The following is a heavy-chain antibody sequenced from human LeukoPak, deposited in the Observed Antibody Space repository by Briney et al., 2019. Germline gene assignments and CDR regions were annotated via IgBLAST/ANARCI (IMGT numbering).Heavy chain of an antibody. D-gene: IGHD4-17*01. J-gene: IGHJ6*02. CDR2: IYYSGST. Sequence: SETLSLTCTVSGGSISSGDYYWSWIRQPPGKGLEWIGSIYYSGSTYYNPSLKSRVTISVDTSKNQFSLKLSSVTAADTAVYYCARSSYGYYYYGMDVWGQGTTVTVSS. CDR3: ARSSYGYYYYGMDV. V-gene: IGHV4-39*07. CDR1: GGSISSGDYY.